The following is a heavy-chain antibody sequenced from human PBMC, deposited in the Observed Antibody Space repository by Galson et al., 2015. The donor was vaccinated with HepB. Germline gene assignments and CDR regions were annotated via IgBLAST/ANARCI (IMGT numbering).Heavy chain of an antibody. V-gene: IGHV1-8*01. J-gene: IGHJ6*02. D-gene: IGHD2-2*01. CDR2: MNPNSGNT. Sequence: SVKVSCKASGYTFTSYDINWVRQATGQGLEWMGWMNPNSGNTGYAQKFQGRVTMTRNTSISTAYMELSSLRSEDTAVYYCARVSVAPAATQSVYYYYGMDVWGQGTTVTVSS. CDR3: ARVSVAPAATQSVYYYYGMDV. CDR1: GYTFTSYD.